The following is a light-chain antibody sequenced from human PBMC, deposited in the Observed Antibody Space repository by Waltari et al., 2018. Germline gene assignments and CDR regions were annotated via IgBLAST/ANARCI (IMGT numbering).Light chain of an antibody. CDR1: QSLGRN. CDR2: DAS. Sequence: EIVVTQSPVTLSASPGERATLSCRASQSLGRNLAWYQQRPGQAPSLLIYDASTRATGVPARFSGSGSQTEFTLTISSLQSEDFAVYYCQQYGNWPLYTFGQGTRVDFK. J-gene: IGKJ2*01. V-gene: IGKV3-15*01. CDR3: QQYGNWPLYT.